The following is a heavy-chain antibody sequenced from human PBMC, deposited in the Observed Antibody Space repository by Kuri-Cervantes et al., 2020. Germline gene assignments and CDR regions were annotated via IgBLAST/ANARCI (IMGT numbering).Heavy chain of an antibody. CDR2: IYHSGST. J-gene: IGHJ4*02. CDR1: GYSISSGYY. CDR3: ARLVPTGLAAAGTFDY. D-gene: IGHD6-13*01. V-gene: IGHV4-38-2*01. Sequence: SQTLSLTCAVSGYSISSGYYWGWIRQPPGKGLEWIGSIYHSGSTYYNPSLKSRVTISVDTSKSQFSLKLSSVTAADTAVYYCARLVPTGLAAAGTFDYWGQGTLVTVSS.